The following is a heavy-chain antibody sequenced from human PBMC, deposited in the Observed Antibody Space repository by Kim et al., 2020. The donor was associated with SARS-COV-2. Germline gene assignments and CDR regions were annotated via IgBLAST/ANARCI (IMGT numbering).Heavy chain of an antibody. CDR3: AKDPRWELQGYFDY. Sequence: ANSVKGRFTISRDNSKNTMYLQMNSLRAEDTAVYYCAKDPRWELQGYFDYWGQGTLVTVSS. J-gene: IGHJ4*02. D-gene: IGHD1-26*01. V-gene: IGHV3-23*01.